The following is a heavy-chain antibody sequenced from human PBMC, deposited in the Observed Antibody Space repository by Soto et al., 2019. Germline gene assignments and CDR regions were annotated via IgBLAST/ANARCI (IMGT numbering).Heavy chain of an antibody. CDR3: ARERFSSSWWREAFDI. J-gene: IGHJ3*02. D-gene: IGHD6-13*01. CDR2: INPISGFA. Sequence: SVKVSCKASGYTFTTHYIQLVRQAPGQGLEWMGWINPISGFANYAQKFQGRVTLTRDTSISTVYLDLSRLLSDDTAVYYCARERFSSSWWREAFDIWGQGTLVTVSS. CDR1: GYTFTTHY. V-gene: IGHV1-2*02.